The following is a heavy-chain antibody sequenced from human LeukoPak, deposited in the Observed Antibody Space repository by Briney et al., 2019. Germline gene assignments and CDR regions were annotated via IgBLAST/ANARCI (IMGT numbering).Heavy chain of an antibody. Sequence: SETLSLTCAVYGGSFSGYYWSWIRQPPGKGLEWIGEINHSGSTNYNPSLKSGVTISVDTSKNQFSLKLSSVTAADTAVYYCARGLKTATKSRYCSGGSCRTHYYGMDVWGKGTTVTVSS. V-gene: IGHV4-34*01. CDR2: INHSGST. CDR3: ARGLKTATKSRYCSGGSCRTHYYGMDV. J-gene: IGHJ6*04. CDR1: GGSFSGYY. D-gene: IGHD2-15*01.